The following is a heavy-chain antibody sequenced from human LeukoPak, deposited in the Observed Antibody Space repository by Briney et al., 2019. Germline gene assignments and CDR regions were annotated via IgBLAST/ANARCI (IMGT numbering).Heavy chain of an antibody. CDR1: GGSFSGYY. J-gene: IGHJ4*02. V-gene: IGHV4-34*01. CDR3: ARGPYYYDKFDY. D-gene: IGHD3-22*01. Sequence: PSETLSLTCAVYGGSFSGYYWSWIRQPPGKGLEWIGEINHSGSTNYNPSLKSRVTISVDTSKNQFSLKLSSVTAADTAVYYCARGPYYYDKFDYWGQGTLGTASS. CDR2: INHSGST.